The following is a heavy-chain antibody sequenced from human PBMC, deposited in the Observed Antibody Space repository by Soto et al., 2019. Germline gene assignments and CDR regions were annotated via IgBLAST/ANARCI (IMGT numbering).Heavy chain of an antibody. J-gene: IGHJ5*01. V-gene: IGHV4-4*02. CDR3: VRYIVDPIVQFDP. D-gene: IGHD3-22*01. CDR2: AFHSGTT. CDR1: GGSISKSSW. Sequence: QVQLQESGPRLVKPSGTLSLTCAGSGGSISKSSWWSWVRQSPGKGLEWIGAAFHSGTTNYNPSLQSRVTKSLDPSEYQIALKTTSVTAEDAAVYYCVRYIVDPIVQFDPWGQGTLVTVSS.